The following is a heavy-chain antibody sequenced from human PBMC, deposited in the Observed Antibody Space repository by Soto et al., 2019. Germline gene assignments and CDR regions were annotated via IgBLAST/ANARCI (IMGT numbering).Heavy chain of an antibody. CDR2: ISAYNGNT. J-gene: IGHJ4*02. D-gene: IGHD6-19*01. CDR1: GYTFTSYG. CDR3: ARDLGQLKILIAVAGPYDY. Sequence: GAALKVSCKASGYTFTSYGISWVRQAPGQGLEWMGWISAYNGNTNYAQKLQGRVTMTTDTSTSTAYMELRSLRSDDTAVYYCARDLGQLKILIAVAGPYDYWGQGTLVTVSS. V-gene: IGHV1-18*01.